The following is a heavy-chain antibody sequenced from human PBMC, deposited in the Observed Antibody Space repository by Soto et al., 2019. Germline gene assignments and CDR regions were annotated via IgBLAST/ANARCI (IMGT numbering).Heavy chain of an antibody. Sequence: SETLSLTCTVSDDSISSTPYYWGWVRQPPGKGLEWIGSIYYGGTPYSNPSLKSRVTISADTSKNQFSLKLTSVTAADTAVYFCARLTGGNWFDPWGQGTLVTVSS. V-gene: IGHV4-39*01. D-gene: IGHD3-10*01. CDR3: ARLTGGNWFDP. CDR1: DDSISSTPYY. J-gene: IGHJ5*02. CDR2: IYYGGTP.